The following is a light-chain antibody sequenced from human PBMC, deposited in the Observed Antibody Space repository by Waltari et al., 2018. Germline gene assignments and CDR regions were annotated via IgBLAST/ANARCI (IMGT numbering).Light chain of an antibody. Sequence: DIQMTQSPSTLSASVGDRVTITGRARQSVKNNLAWYQQKPGKAPKVLIHKASRLESGVPSRFSGSGYGTEFTLTISSLQPDDFATYYCQEYDSLPVTFGGGTKVEIK. CDR3: QEYDSLPVT. V-gene: IGKV1-5*03. CDR2: KAS. CDR1: QSVKNN. J-gene: IGKJ4*01.